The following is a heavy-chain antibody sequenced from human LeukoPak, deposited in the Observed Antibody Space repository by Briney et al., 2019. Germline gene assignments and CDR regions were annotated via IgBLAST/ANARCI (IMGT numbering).Heavy chain of an antibody. D-gene: IGHD2-2*02. CDR2: ISAYNGNT. CDR1: GYTFTSYG. Sequence: ASVKVSCKASGYTFTSYGNSWVRQAPGQGLEWMGWISAYNGNTNYAQKLQGRVTMTTDTSTSTAYMELRSLRSDDTAVYYCARDNIVVVPAAINAIYYYGMDVWGQGTTVTVSS. CDR3: ARDNIVVVPAAINAIYYYGMDV. V-gene: IGHV1-18*01. J-gene: IGHJ6*02.